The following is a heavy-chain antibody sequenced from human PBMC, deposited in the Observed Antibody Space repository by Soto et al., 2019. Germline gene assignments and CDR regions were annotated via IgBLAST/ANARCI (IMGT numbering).Heavy chain of an antibody. CDR2: ISSSSSYT. CDR1: GFTFSDYY. Sequence: QVQLVESGGGLVKPGGSLRLSCAASGFTFSDYYMSWIRQAPGKGLEWVSYISSSSSYTNYADSVKGRFTISRDNAKNSLCLQMNGLRAKDAAVYYCARDKVYCGGDCYPDAFDIWGQGTMVTVSS. D-gene: IGHD2-21*02. CDR3: ARDKVYCGGDCYPDAFDI. J-gene: IGHJ3*02. V-gene: IGHV3-11*06.